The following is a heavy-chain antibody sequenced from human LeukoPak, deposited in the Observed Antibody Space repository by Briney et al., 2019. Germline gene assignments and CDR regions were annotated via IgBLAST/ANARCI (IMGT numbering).Heavy chain of an antibody. D-gene: IGHD1-1*01. CDR2: IRHDAGEK. CDR1: GFTFSTHW. V-gene: IGHV3-7*04. Sequence: GGSLRLSCAASGFTFSTHWMSWVRQAPGKGLEWVANIRHDAGEKYYVDSVKGRFTISRDNAKNSLYLQMNSLRAEDTAVYYCARYWNGGNYDYWGQGTLVTVSS. J-gene: IGHJ4*02. CDR3: ARYWNGGNYDY.